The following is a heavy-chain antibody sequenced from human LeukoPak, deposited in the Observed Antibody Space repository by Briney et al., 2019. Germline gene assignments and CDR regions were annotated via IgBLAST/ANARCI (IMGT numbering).Heavy chain of an antibody. J-gene: IGHJ4*02. Sequence: GRSLRPSCAASGFTFSNYGMSWACQAPGKGLEWVSAISGSGGSTYYAASVKGRYNMSRANTKNPLYLQMNRPRAADPDVYYCTEGTIRLPFEYWGQGTLVTVSS. D-gene: IGHD4/OR15-4a*01. CDR2: ISGSGGST. CDR3: TEGTIRLPFEY. CDR1: GFTFSNYG. V-gene: IGHV3-23*01.